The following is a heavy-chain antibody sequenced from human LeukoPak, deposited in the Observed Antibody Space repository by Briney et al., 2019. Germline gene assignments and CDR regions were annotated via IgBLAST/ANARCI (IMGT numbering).Heavy chain of an antibody. CDR3: ARDLDNTDAFDI. D-gene: IGHD1-14*01. J-gene: IGHJ3*02. CDR1: GFTFSDYY. Sequence: PGGSLRLSCAASGFTFSDYYMSWIRQAPGKGLEWVSYISSSGSTIYYADPVKGRGTISRANVKNSLYLQMNSLRAEDTAVYYCARDLDNTDAFDIWGQGTRVTVSS. V-gene: IGHV3-11*04. CDR2: ISSSGSTI.